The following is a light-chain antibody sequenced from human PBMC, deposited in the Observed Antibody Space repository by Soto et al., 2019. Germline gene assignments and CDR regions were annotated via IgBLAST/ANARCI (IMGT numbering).Light chain of an antibody. CDR3: AALDASLSAFV. CDR2: YNN. CDR1: DSNIGSNS. V-gene: IGLV1-47*02. Sequence: QSVLTQPPSASGTAGQVVTISCSGGDSNIGSNSVYWYQHLPRMAPKLLIYYNNQRPSGVPDRFSGSRSGTSASLAIVGLRSEDEAVYYWAALDASLSAFVFGNGTKLTVL. J-gene: IGLJ1*01.